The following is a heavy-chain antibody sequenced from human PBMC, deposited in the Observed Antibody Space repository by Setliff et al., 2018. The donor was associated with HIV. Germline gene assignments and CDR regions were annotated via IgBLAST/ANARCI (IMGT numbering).Heavy chain of an antibody. Sequence: PSETLSLTCTVSGGSISTSYWNLIRQPPGKGLEWIAYIYISGTTNYNPSLKSRVTISLDTSRNQFSLKLGSVTSADTAMYYCAREHCSGGSCNGFDIWGQGTMVTVS. CDR1: GGSISTSY. J-gene: IGHJ3*02. CDR3: AREHCSGGSCNGFDI. V-gene: IGHV4-4*09. CDR2: IYISGTT. D-gene: IGHD2-15*01.